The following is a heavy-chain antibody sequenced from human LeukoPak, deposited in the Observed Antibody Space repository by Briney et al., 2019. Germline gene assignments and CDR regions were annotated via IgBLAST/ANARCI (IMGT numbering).Heavy chain of an antibody. V-gene: IGHV3-21*01. CDR1: GGSISSSN. D-gene: IGHD1-26*01. J-gene: IGHJ4*02. Sequence: GTLSLTCAVSGGSISSSNWWSWVRQPPGKGLEWVSSISSSSSYIYYADSVKGRFTISRDNAKNSLYLQMNSLRAEDTAVYYCASALIVGATPFDYWGQGTLVTVSS. CDR3: ASALIVGATPFDY. CDR2: ISSSSSYI.